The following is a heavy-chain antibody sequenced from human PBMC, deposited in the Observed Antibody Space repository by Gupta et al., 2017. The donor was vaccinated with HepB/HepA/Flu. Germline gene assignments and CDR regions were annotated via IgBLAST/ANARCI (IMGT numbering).Heavy chain of an antibody. J-gene: IGHJ5*02. CDR2: ISGDGGST. V-gene: IGHV3-43*02. D-gene: IGHD3-3*01. CDR1: GFTFDDYA. Sequence: EVQLVESGGGVVQPGGSLRLSCAASGFTFDDYAMHWVRQAPGKGLEWVSLISGDGGSTYYADSVKGRFTISRDNSKNSLYLQMNSLRTEDTALYYCAKDSGYYDFWRRFDPWGQGTLVTVSS. CDR3: AKDSGYYDFWRRFDP.